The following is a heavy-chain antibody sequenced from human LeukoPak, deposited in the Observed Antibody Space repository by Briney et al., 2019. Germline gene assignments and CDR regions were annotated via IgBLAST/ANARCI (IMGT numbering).Heavy chain of an antibody. Sequence: SETLSLTCTVSGGSMSSYYWSWIRQPPGKGLEWIGYISYSGNTNYNPSLKSRVTISVDTSKNQFSLKLSSVTAADTAVYYCATYSKMYYYDSSGYYYRAFDIWGQGTMVTVSS. CDR3: ATYSKMYYYDSSGYYYRAFDI. CDR1: GGSMSSYY. J-gene: IGHJ3*02. V-gene: IGHV4-59*08. CDR2: ISYSGNT. D-gene: IGHD3-22*01.